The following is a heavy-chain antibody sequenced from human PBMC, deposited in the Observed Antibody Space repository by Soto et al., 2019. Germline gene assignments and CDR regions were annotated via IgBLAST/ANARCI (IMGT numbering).Heavy chain of an antibody. J-gene: IGHJ4*02. CDR1: GFNFSGYW. Sequence: PGGSLRLSCAASGFNFSGYWMSWVRQAPGKGLEWVANIKEDGSEKYYIDSVKGRFTISRDNSKNSLYLQMNNLRAEDTAVYFCARELLFGRTDLDFWGQGTLVTVSS. V-gene: IGHV3-7*05. D-gene: IGHD1-26*01. CDR3: ARELLFGRTDLDF. CDR2: IKEDGSEK.